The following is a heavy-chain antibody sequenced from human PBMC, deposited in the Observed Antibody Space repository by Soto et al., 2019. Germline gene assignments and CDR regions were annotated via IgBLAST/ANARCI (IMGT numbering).Heavy chain of an antibody. CDR1: GGSISSSSYY. CDR2: IYYSGST. Sequence: ETLSLTCTVSGGSISSSSYYWGWIRQPPGKGLEWIGSIYYSGSTYYNPSLKSRVTISVDTSKNQFSLKLSSVTAADTAVYYCASWWVVLYYYYGMDVWGQGTTVTVSS. V-gene: IGHV4-39*01. J-gene: IGHJ6*02. CDR3: ASWWVVLYYYYGMDV. D-gene: IGHD2-15*01.